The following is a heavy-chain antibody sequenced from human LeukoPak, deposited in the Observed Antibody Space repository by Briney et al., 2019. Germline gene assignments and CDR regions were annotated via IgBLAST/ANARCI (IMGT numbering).Heavy chain of an antibody. V-gene: IGHV1-69*05. J-gene: IGHJ6*03. CDR1: GGTFSSYA. D-gene: IGHD1-26*01. CDR2: IIPIFGTA. Sequence: SVKVSCKASGGTFSSYAISWVRQAPGQWLEWMGGIIPIFGTANYAQKFQGRVTITTDESTSTAYMELSSLRSEDTAVYYCAISGSYTYYYYMDVWGKGTTVTVSS. CDR3: AISGSYTYYYYMDV.